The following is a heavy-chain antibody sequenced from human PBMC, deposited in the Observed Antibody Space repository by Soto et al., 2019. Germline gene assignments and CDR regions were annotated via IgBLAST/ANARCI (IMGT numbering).Heavy chain of an antibody. CDR1: GGSISSGGYS. V-gene: IGHV4-30-2*01. Sequence: SETLSLTCAVSGGSISSGGYSWSWIRQPPGKGLEWIGYIYHSGSTYYNPSLKSRVTISVDTSKNQFSLKLSPVTAADTAVYYCARVRYCSSTSCYLVDYWGQGTLVTVSS. J-gene: IGHJ4*02. CDR2: IYHSGST. D-gene: IGHD2-2*01. CDR3: ARVRYCSSTSCYLVDY.